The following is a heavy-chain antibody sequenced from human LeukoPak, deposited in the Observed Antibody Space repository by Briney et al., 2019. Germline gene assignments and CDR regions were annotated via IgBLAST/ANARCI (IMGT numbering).Heavy chain of an antibody. CDR1: GFTFSSYT. CDR3: AKDGGLWVSAHWGDS. Sequence: GGSLRLSCTASGFTFSSYTMSWVRQAPGKGLKWVSPITTGGPNTYYADSVKGRFTVSRDDSKNTLYLQMNSLRAEDTAVYYCAKDGGLWVSAHWGDSWGRGTLVTVPS. D-gene: IGHD7-27*01. V-gene: IGHV3-23*01. CDR2: ITTGGPNT. J-gene: IGHJ4*02.